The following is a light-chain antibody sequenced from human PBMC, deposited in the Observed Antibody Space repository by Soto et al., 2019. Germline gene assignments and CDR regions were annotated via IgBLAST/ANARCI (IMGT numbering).Light chain of an antibody. J-gene: IGKJ3*01. Sequence: EIVMTQSPATLSVSPGERATLSCRASQSVSSNLAWYQQKPGQAPRLLIYGASTRATGIPARFSGSGSGTEFTVTISSLQSEDFAVHYCQQYDNWPRTFGPGTKVDI. CDR3: QQYDNWPRT. CDR1: QSVSSN. CDR2: GAS. V-gene: IGKV3D-15*01.